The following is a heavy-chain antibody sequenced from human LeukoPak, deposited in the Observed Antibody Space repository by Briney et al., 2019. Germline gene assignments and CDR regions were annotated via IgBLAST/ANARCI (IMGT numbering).Heavy chain of an antibody. CDR3: ASQPIAGATSRPFDY. D-gene: IGHD1-26*01. CDR2: IYYSGST. V-gene: IGHV4-39*07. CDR1: GGSISSSSYY. Sequence: SETLSLTCTVSGGSISSSSYYWGWIRQPPGKGLEWIGSIYYSGSTYYNPSLKSRVTISVDTSKNQFSLKLSSVTAADTAVYYCASQPIAGATSRPFDYWGQGTLVTVSS. J-gene: IGHJ4*02.